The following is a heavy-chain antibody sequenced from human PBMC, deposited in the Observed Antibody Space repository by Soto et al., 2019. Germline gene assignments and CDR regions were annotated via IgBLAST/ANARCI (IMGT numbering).Heavy chain of an antibody. CDR3: ARTSAAGKYYYGMDV. CDR1: GYSFTSYW. V-gene: IGHV5-51*01. D-gene: IGHD6-13*01. Sequence: ESLKISCKGSGYSFTSYWIGCVRQMPGKGLEWMGIIYPGDSDTRYSPSFQGQVTISADKSISTAYLQWSSLKASDTAMYYCARTSAAGKYYYGMDVWGQGTTVTV. CDR2: IYPGDSDT. J-gene: IGHJ6*02.